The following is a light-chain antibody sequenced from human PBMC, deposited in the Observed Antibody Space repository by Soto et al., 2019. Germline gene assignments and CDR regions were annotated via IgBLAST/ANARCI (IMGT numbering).Light chain of an antibody. CDR2: DVS. V-gene: IGLV2-11*01. Sequence: QSVLTQPRSVSGSPGQSVTISCTGTSSDIGGYNYVSWYQLHPGKAPKLIIFDVSERPSGVPARFSGSKSGNTASLTISGLQADDEADYYCCSYAGSYTYVFGSGTKVTVL. CDR1: SSDIGGYNY. CDR3: CSYAGSYTYV. J-gene: IGLJ1*01.